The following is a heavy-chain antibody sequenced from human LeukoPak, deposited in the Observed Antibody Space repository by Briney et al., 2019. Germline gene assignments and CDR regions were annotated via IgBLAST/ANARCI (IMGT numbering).Heavy chain of an antibody. CDR1: GFTFSSYD. V-gene: IGHV3-13*01. J-gene: IGHJ4*02. CDR2: IGTAGDT. CDR3: ARGLGYSYGYGIDH. D-gene: IGHD5-18*01. Sequence: GGSLRLSCAASGFTFSSYDMHWVRQATGKGLEWVSAIGTAGDTYYPGSVKGRFTISRENAKNSLYLQMNSLRAEDTAVYYCARGLGYSYGYGIDHWGQGTLVTVSS.